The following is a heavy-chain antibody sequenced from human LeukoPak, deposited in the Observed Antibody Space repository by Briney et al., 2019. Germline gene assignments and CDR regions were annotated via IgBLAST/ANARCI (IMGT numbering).Heavy chain of an antibody. D-gene: IGHD6-19*01. CDR1: GGSISSSSYY. J-gene: IGHJ4*02. CDR2: IYYSGST. Sequence: SETLSLTCTVSGGSISSSSYYWGWIRQPPGKGLEWIGTIYYSGSTYYNPSLKSRVTISVDTPKNQFSLKLSSVTAADTAVYYCARSRKDQWLAHDYWGQGTLVTVSS. CDR3: ARSRKDQWLAHDY. V-gene: IGHV4-39*01.